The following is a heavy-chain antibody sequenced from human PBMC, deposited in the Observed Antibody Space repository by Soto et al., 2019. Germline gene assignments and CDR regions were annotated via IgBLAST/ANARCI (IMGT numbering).Heavy chain of an antibody. D-gene: IGHD3-3*01. CDR2: INHSGST. J-gene: IGHJ6*03. CDR1: GGSFSGYY. Sequence: SETLSLTCAVYGGSFSGYYWSWIRQPPGKGLEWIGEINHSGSTNYNPSLKSRVTISVDTSKKQFSLRLNSVTAADTAVYYCARVPAGYDFFRCYYSHDYYMDFSGKGTPVTVSS. V-gene: IGHV4-34*01. CDR3: ARVPAGYDFFRCYYSHDYYMDF.